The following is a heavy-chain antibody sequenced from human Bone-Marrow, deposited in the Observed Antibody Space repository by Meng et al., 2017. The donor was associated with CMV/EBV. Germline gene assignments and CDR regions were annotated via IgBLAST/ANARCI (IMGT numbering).Heavy chain of an antibody. CDR2: ISGSGGST. D-gene: IGHD5-18*01. J-gene: IGHJ4*02. V-gene: IGHV3-23*01. Sequence: GESLKIACAASGFTFSSYAMSWVRQAPGKGLEWVSAISGSGGSTYYADSVKGRFTISRDNSKNTLYLQMNSLRAEDTAVYYCAKGGFPIHYYFYYWGQGTLVTVSS. CDR1: GFTFSSYA. CDR3: AKGGFPIHYYFYY.